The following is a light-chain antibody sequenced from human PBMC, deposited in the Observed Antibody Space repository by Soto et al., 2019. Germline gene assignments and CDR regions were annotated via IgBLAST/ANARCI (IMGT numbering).Light chain of an antibody. CDR3: QQYNDWPAT. CDR1: QSVNSN. Sequence: EVVMTQSPTTLSVSPGESATLSCWASQSVNSNLAWYHQKPGQAPRLLISDASTRATGIPARFSGSGSGTEFTLTISSLQSEDFAVYYCQQYNDWPATFSQGTKVEIK. J-gene: IGKJ1*01. CDR2: DAS. V-gene: IGKV3-15*01.